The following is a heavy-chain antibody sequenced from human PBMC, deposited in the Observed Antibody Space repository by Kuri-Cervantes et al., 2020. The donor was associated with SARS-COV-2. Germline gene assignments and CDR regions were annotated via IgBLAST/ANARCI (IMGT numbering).Heavy chain of an antibody. D-gene: IGHD3-3*01. V-gene: IGHV3-21*01. CDR3: ARSRKNAYVFWTGVSDSDYFYGFDV. J-gene: IGHJ6*02. CDR2: INSAGTTI. Sequence: GGSLRLSCAASEFTFSNYAMNWVRQAPGKGLEWLSSINSAGTTIYYADSLKGRLTVSRDNGKNSLYLQMNSLRVQDSAIYFCARSRKNAYVFWTGVSDSDYFYGFDVWGQGTTVTVSS. CDR1: EFTFSNYA.